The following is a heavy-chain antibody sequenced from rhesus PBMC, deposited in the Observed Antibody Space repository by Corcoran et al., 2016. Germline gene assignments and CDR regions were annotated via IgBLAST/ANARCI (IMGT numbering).Heavy chain of an antibody. J-gene: IGHJ4*01. Sequence: QVQLQESGPGLVKPSETLSLTCAVSGGSISDDYYWSWIRQPPGKGLEWIGYIYGSGGGTNHNPSLNNRVTISIDTSKNQFSLKLSSVTAADTAVYYCAREIHPIHLFDYWGQGVLVTVSS. CDR3: AREIHPIHLFDY. V-gene: IGHV4-106*01. CDR2: IYGSGGGT. CDR1: GGSISDDYY. D-gene: IGHD1-38*01.